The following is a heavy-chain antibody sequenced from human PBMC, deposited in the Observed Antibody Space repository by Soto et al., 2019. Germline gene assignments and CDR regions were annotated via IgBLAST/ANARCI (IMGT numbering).Heavy chain of an antibody. CDR2: IDPSDSYT. CDR1: GYRFTSYW. CDR3: ASLSMGQGVQTYRKDV. V-gene: IGHV5-10-1*01. Sequence: GESRKISCKGSGYRFTSYWISWVRQMPGKGLEWMGRIDPSDSYTNYSPSFQGHVTISADKSISTAYLQWSSLKASDTAMYYCASLSMGQGVQTYRKDVCSQGTTVTGS. D-gene: IGHD3-10*01. J-gene: IGHJ6*02.